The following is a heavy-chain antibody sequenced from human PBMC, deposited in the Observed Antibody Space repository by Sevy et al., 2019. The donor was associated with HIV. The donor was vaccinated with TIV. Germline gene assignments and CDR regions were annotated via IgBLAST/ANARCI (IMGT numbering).Heavy chain of an antibody. CDR2: ISTLNT. V-gene: IGHV1-18*01. J-gene: IGHJ1*01. Sequence: ASVKVSCKASGYSFTSHGITWVRQAPGQGLEWMGWISTLNTNYAQKLQGRVTLTTDTSTSTVYMELRSLRSDDTAVYYCARAPSGSQGPGQYFQHWGQGTLVTVSS. D-gene: IGHD1-26*01. CDR3: ARAPSGSQGPGQYFQH. CDR1: GYSFTSHG.